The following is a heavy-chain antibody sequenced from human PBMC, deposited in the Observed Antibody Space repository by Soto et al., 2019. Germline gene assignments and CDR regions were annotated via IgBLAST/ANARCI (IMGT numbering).Heavy chain of an antibody. CDR2: IKQDGSQK. CDR1: GFTFSSYL. J-gene: IGHJ6*02. V-gene: IGHV3-7*04. CDR3: ARDYGAWVGLSFYYDSMDV. Sequence: EVQLVESGGGLVQPGGSLRLSCTASGFTFSSYLMSWVRQAPGKGLEWVANIKQDGSQKYYVDSVRGRFTISRDNAKNSPYLQMNSLRVEDTAVYYCARDYGAWVGLSFYYDSMDVWGQGTTVTVSS. D-gene: IGHD4-17*01.